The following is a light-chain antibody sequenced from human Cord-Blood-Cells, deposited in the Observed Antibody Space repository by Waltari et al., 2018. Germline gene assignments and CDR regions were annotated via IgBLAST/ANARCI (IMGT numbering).Light chain of an antibody. V-gene: IGLV2-14*03. Sequence: QSALTQPASVSGSPGQSITISCTGTSSDVGGYNYVSWYQQHPGKAPKLMIYDVSNRPSGVSKRFSGSKSGNTASRTISGLQAEDEADYYCSSYTSSNPYVFGTGTKVTVL. CDR3: SSYTSSNPYV. CDR1: SSDVGGYNY. J-gene: IGLJ1*01. CDR2: DVS.